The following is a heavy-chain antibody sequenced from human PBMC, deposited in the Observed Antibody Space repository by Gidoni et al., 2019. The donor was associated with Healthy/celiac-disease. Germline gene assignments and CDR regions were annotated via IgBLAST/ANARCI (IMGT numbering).Heavy chain of an antibody. J-gene: IGHJ4*02. V-gene: IGHV3-7*01. CDR3: ARTICGVVRYFDY. Sequence: EVQLVESGGGLVQPGGSLRLSFAASVFTFSSYWMSWVRQAPGKGLEWVDNIKQDGSEKYYVDSVKGRFTIFRDNAKNSLYLQMNSLRAEDTAVYYCARTICGVVRYFDYWGQGTLVTVSS. CDR2: IKQDGSEK. CDR1: VFTFSSYW. D-gene: IGHD3-3*01.